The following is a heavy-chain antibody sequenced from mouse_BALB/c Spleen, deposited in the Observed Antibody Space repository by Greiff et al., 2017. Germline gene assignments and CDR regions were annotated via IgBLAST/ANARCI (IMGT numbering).Heavy chain of an antibody. Sequence: VQLKESGAELAKPGASVKMSCKASGYTFTSYWMHWVKQRPGQGLEWIGYINPSTGYTEYNQKFKDKATLTADKSSSTAYMQLSSLTSEDSAVYYCARRAMDYWGQGTSVTVSS. CDR1: GYTFTSYW. J-gene: IGHJ4*01. CDR3: ARRAMDY. V-gene: IGHV1-7*01. CDR2: INPSTGYT.